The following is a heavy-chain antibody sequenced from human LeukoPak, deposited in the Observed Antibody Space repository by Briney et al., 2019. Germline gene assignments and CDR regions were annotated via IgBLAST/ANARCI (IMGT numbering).Heavy chain of an antibody. V-gene: IGHV3-23*01. J-gene: IGHJ4*02. CDR3: AKSYYYDSSGYYSLYCFDY. Sequence: GGSLRLSCAASGFTFSSYAMSWVRQAPGKGLEWVSAISGSGGSTYYADSVKGRFTISRDNSKNTLYLQMNSLRAEDTAVYYRAKSYYYDSSGYYSLYCFDYWGQGTLVTVSS. D-gene: IGHD3-22*01. CDR1: GFTFSSYA. CDR2: ISGSGGST.